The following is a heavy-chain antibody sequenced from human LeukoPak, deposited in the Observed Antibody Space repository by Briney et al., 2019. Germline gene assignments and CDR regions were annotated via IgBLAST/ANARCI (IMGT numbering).Heavy chain of an antibody. Sequence: SETLSLTCTVSGGSISSYYWSRIRQPPGKGLEWIGYIYYSGSTSYNPSLKSRVTISVDTSKNQFSLQLSSVTAADTAVYYCATGALDYWGQGTLVTVSS. J-gene: IGHJ4*02. CDR3: ATGALDY. CDR1: GGSISSYY. V-gene: IGHV4-59*01. CDR2: IYYSGST. D-gene: IGHD3-10*01.